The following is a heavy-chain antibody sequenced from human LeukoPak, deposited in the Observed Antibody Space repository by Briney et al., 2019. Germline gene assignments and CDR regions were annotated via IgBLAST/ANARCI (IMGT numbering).Heavy chain of an antibody. Sequence: PSETLSLTCTVSGGSISSSNYYWGWIRQPPGKGLEWIGSIYYSGSTYYNPSLKSRVTISVDTSKNQFSLKLSSVTAADTAVYYCARGGRVVKDAFDIWGQGTMVTVSS. D-gene: IGHD3-3*01. J-gene: IGHJ3*02. CDR3: ARGGRVVKDAFDI. V-gene: IGHV4-39*07. CDR1: GGSISSSNYY. CDR2: IYYSGST.